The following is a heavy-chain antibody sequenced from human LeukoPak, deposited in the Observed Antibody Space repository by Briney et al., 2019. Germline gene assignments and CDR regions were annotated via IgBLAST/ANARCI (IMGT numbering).Heavy chain of an antibody. CDR2: IIPIFGTA. CDR3: ASPDSSGYYYPLLSLGLDY. CDR1: GGTFSSYA. D-gene: IGHD3-22*01. V-gene: IGHV1-69*13. J-gene: IGHJ4*02. Sequence: GASVKVSCKASGGTFSSYAISWVRQAPGQGLEWMGGIIPIFGTANYVQKFQGRVTITADESTSTAYMELSSLRSEDTAVYYCASPDSSGYYYPLLSLGLDYWGQGTLVTVSS.